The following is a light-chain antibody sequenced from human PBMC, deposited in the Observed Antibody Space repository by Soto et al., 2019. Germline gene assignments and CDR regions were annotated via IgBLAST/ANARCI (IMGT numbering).Light chain of an antibody. CDR3: SSYAGSNYFVV. CDR2: EVS. J-gene: IGLJ2*01. V-gene: IGLV2-8*01. CDR1: SSDVGGYTF. Sequence: QSALTQPPSASGSPGQSVTISCTGTSSDVGGYTFVSWYQQHPDKAPKLIIYEVSKRPSGVPDCFSGSKSGITASLTVSGLQAEDEADYYCSSYAGSNYFVVFGGGTKLTVL.